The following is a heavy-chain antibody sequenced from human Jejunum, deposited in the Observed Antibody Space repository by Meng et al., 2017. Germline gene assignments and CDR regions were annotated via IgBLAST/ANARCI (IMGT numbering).Heavy chain of an antibody. J-gene: IGHJ4*02. D-gene: IGHD1-1*01. V-gene: IGHV3-7*01. CDR3: ARPTYNNWAIDY. CDR1: GFTFSSYW. Sequence: GGSLRLSCEASGFTFSSYWIGWVRQAPATGLEWVANRNQDASVKYYVDSVKGRFTISRDNAKNSLYVQMNSLRAEDTALFYCARPTYNNWAIDYWGQGTLVTVSS. CDR2: RNQDASVK.